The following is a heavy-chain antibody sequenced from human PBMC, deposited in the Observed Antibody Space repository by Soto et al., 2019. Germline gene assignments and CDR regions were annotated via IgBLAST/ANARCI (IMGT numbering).Heavy chain of an antibody. CDR3: ARSPAATNYDAFDI. D-gene: IGHD2-2*01. CDR2: IDPSGSYT. CDR1: GYSFTSYW. J-gene: IGHJ3*02. V-gene: IGHV5-10-1*01. Sequence: GESLKISCKGSGYSFTSYWISWVRQMPGKGLEWMGRIDPSGSYTNYSPSFQGHVTISADKSISTAYLQWSSLKASDTAMYYCARSPAATNYDAFDIWGQGTMVTVSS.